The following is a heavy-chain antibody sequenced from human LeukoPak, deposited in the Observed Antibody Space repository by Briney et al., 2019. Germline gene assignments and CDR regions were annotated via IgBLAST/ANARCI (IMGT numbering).Heavy chain of an antibody. CDR3: ATAPLIAAAFPDAFDI. D-gene: IGHD6-13*01. V-gene: IGHV1-24*01. CDR1: GYTLTELS. CDR2: FDPEDGET. Sequence: ASVKVSCKVSGYTLTELSMHWVRQAPGKGLEWMGGFDPEDGETIYAQKFQGRVTMTEDTSTDTAYMELSSLRSEDTAVYYCATAPLIAAAFPDAFDIWGQGTMVTVSS. J-gene: IGHJ3*02.